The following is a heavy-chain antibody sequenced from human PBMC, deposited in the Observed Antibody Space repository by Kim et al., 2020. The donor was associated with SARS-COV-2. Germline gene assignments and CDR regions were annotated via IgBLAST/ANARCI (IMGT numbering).Heavy chain of an antibody. CDR1: GYSFTSHW. V-gene: IGHV5-51*01. CDR3: ARLLWSERCFDL. Sequence: GEPLKISCKGSGYSFTSHWIGWVRQMPGKGLEWMGIICPGDSDTRYSPSFQGQVTISADKSISTAYLQWSSLKASDTAMYYCARLLWSERCFDLWGRGTLVTVSS. J-gene: IGHJ2*01. CDR2: ICPGDSDT. D-gene: IGHD3-10*01.